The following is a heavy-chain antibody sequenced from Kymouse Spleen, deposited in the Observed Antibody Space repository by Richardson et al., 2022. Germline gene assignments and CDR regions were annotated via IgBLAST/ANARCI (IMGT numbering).Heavy chain of an antibody. CDR1: GGSFSGYY. Sequence: QVQLQQWGAGLLKPSETLSLTCAVYGGSFSGYYWSWIRQPPGKGLEWIGEINHSGSTNYNPSLKSRVTISVDTSKNQFSLKLSSVTAADTAVYYCARGPEGYYYYGMDVWGQGTTVTVSS. V-gene: IGHV4-34*01. D-gene: IGHD1-14*01. J-gene: IGHJ6*02. CDR2: INHSGST. CDR3: ARGPEGYYYYGMDV.